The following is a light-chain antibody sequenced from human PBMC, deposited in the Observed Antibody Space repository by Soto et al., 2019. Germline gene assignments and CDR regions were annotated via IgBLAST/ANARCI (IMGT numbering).Light chain of an antibody. CDR2: GAS. V-gene: IGKV3-20*01. CDR3: QQYGSSPPYI. Sequence: EIVLTQSPGTLSLSPGERATLSCRASQSVSSSFLAWYQQKPGQTPRLLMYGASYRATGIPDRFSGSASGTEFTLTISRLEPEDFAVYYCQQYGSSPPYIFGQGSKLEIK. J-gene: IGKJ2*01. CDR1: QSVSSSF.